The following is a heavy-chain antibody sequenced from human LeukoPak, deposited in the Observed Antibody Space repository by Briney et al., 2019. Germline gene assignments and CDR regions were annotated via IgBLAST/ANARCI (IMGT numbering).Heavy chain of an antibody. CDR1: GFTFNTYT. J-gene: IGHJ3*02. CDR2: MSYDRSNE. Sequence: GRSLRLSCAASGFTFNTYTMHWVRQAPGEGLQWVALMSYDRSNEHYADSVKGRFTISRDNAKNSLYLQMNSLRAEDTAVYYCARGATRRSSGAFDIWGQGTMVTVSS. V-gene: IGHV3-30*04. D-gene: IGHD6-6*01. CDR3: ARGATRRSSGAFDI.